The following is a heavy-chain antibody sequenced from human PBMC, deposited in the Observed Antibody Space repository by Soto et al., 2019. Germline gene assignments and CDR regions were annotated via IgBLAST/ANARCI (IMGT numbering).Heavy chain of an antibody. CDR1: GYTFTGYY. Sequence: ASVKVSCKASGYTFTGYYMHWVRQAPGQGLEWMGWINPNSGGTNYAQKFQGRVTMTRDTSISTAYMELSRLRSDDTAVYYCARDLVVVVAATRYYYYGMDVWGQGTTVTVS. CDR3: ARDLVVVVAATRYYYYGMDV. D-gene: IGHD2-15*01. CDR2: INPNSGGT. J-gene: IGHJ6*02. V-gene: IGHV1-2*02.